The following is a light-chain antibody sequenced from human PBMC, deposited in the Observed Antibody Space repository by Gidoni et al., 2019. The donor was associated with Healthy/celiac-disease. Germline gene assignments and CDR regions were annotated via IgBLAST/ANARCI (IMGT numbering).Light chain of an antibody. CDR3: AAWDDSLSGRGV. Sequence: SVLTQPPSASATPGPTVTISCSGSSSNIGSNYVYWYQQLPGTAPKLLIYRNNQRPSGVPDRFSGSKSGTSASLAISGLRSEDEADYYCAAWDDSLSGRGVFGGGTKLTVL. J-gene: IGLJ3*02. V-gene: IGLV1-47*01. CDR2: RNN. CDR1: SSNIGSNY.